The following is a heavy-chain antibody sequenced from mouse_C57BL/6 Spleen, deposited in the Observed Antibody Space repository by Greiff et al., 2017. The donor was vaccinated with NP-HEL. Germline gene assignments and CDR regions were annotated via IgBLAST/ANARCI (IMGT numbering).Heavy chain of an antibody. Sequence: EVQLVESGGGLVKPGGSLKLSCAASGFTFSDYGMHWVRQAPEKGLEWVAYISSGSSTIYYADTVKGRFTISRDNAKNTLFLQMTSLRSEDTAMYYCARFYGYYRFAYWGQGTLVTVSA. CDR1: GFTFSDYG. CDR2: ISSGSSTI. V-gene: IGHV5-17*01. D-gene: IGHD2-12*01. CDR3: ARFYGYYRFAY. J-gene: IGHJ3*01.